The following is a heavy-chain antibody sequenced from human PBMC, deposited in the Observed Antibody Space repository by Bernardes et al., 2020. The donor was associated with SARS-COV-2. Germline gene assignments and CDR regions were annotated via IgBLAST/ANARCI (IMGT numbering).Heavy chain of an antibody. CDR1: GGSLWSSSHF. J-gene: IGHJ4*02. Sequence: ETLSLTCTVSGGSLWSSSHFWGWVRQPPGKGLEWVAHINQDGSDTYYVDSVKGRFTISRDNSKNSLYLQMNSPRAEDTAVYYCALWGSSWGFDYWGQGTLVTVSS. CDR3: ALWGSSWGFDY. V-gene: IGHV3-7*01. D-gene: IGHD6-13*01. CDR2: INQDGSDT.